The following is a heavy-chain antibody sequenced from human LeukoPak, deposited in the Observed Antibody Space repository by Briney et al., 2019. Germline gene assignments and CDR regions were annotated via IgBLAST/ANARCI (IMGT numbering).Heavy chain of an antibody. CDR3: ATSDYYDSSGYEEHLKSDY. D-gene: IGHD3-22*01. V-gene: IGHV3-21*01. J-gene: IGHJ4*02. CDR1: GFTFSSYS. CDR2: ISSSSYI. Sequence: GGSLRLSCAASGFTFSSYSMNWVRQAPGKGLEWVSSISSSSYIYYADSVKGRFTISRDNAKNSLYLQMNSLRAEDTAVYYCATSDYYDSSGYEEHLKSDYWGQGTLVTVSS.